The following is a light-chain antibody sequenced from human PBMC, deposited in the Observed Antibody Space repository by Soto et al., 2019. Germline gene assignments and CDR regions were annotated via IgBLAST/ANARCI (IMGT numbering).Light chain of an antibody. Sequence: QSVLTQPASVSGSPGQSITISCTGTSSDVGGYNYVSWYRQHPGRAPKLMNYDVSNRPSGVSNRFSGSKSGNTASLTISRLQAEDEVDYYCSSYTRSSTYFFGTWTKVIVL. CDR3: SSYTRSSTYF. V-gene: IGLV2-14*01. CDR2: DVS. CDR1: SSDVGGYNY. J-gene: IGLJ1*01.